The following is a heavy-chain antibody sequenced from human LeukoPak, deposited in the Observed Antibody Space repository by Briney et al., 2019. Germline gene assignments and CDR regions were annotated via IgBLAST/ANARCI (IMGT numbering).Heavy chain of an antibody. V-gene: IGHV1-18*01. CDR1: GYTFTSYG. Sequence: ASVKVSCKASGYTFTSYGISWVRQAPGQGLEWMGWISAYNGNTNYAQKFQGRVTMTRNTSISTAYMELSSLRSEDTAVCYCARDLIAAAGTPSDYWGQGTLVTASS. D-gene: IGHD6-13*01. CDR2: ISAYNGNT. CDR3: ARDLIAAAGTPSDY. J-gene: IGHJ4*02.